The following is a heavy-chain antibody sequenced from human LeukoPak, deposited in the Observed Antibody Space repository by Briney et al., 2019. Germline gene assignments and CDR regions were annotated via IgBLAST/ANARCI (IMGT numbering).Heavy chain of an antibody. CDR1: GFTFSTSA. CDR3: AKSTRTNWNYVVDAFDF. Sequence: QPGGSLRLSCAASGFTFSTSAMSWVRQAPGKGLEWVSSISTTVGNTYYADSVKGRFTISRDNSNNTLYLQMNSLTAEDTAVYYCAKSTRTNWNYVVDAFDFWGQGTMVTVSS. CDR2: ISTTVGNT. V-gene: IGHV3-23*01. J-gene: IGHJ3*01. D-gene: IGHD1-7*01.